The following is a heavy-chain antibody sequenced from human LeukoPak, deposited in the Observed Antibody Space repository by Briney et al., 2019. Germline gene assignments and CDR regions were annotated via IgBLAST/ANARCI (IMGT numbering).Heavy chain of an antibody. D-gene: IGHD2-15*01. CDR1: GFTFSSYA. J-gene: IGHJ4*02. Sequence: PGGSLRLSCAASGFTFSSYAMSWVRQAPGKGLEWVANIKQDGSEKYYVDSVKGRFTISRDNAKNSLYLQMNSLRAEDTAVYYCATPWSIAFWGQGTLVTVSS. CDR2: IKQDGSEK. CDR3: ATPWSIAF. V-gene: IGHV3-7*05.